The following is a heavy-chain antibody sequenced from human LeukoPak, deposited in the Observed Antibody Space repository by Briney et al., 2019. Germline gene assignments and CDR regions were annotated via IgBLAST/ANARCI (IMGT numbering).Heavy chain of an antibody. D-gene: IGHD1-14*01. CDR3: ARDITGSFDY. Sequence: SETLSLTCTVSGDSISSSSYYWGWIRQPPGKGLEWIGSIYYSGSTYYNPSLKSRVTMSVDTSKNQFSLKLSSVTAADTAVYYCARDITGSFDYWGQGNLVTVSS. J-gene: IGHJ4*02. V-gene: IGHV4-39*07. CDR1: GDSISSSSYY. CDR2: IYYSGST.